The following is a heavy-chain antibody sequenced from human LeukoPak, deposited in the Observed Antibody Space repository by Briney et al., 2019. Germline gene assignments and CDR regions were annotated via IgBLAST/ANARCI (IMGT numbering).Heavy chain of an antibody. Sequence: GGSLRLSCAASGFTFSSYSMNWVRQAPGKGLEWVSSISSSSSYIYYADSVKGRFTISGDNAKNSLYLQMNSLRAEDTAVYYCARDLCSGGSCYPYYFDYWGQGTLVTVSS. CDR3: ARDLCSGGSCYPYYFDY. J-gene: IGHJ4*02. D-gene: IGHD2-15*01. CDR2: ISSSSSYI. CDR1: GFTFSSYS. V-gene: IGHV3-21*01.